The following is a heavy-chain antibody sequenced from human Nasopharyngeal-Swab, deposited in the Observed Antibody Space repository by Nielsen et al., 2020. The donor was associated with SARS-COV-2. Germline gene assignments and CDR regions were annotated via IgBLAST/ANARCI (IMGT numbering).Heavy chain of an antibody. Sequence: SLRLSCAASGYTFDDYAMHWVRQARGKGLEGVSGISWNSGSIGYADSVKGRFTISRDNAKNSLYLQMNSLRAEDTALYYCAKDMGVGMDVWGQGTTVTVSS. V-gene: IGHV3-9*01. J-gene: IGHJ6*02. CDR1: GYTFDDYA. CDR2: ISWNSGSI. CDR3: AKDMGVGMDV. D-gene: IGHD3-16*01.